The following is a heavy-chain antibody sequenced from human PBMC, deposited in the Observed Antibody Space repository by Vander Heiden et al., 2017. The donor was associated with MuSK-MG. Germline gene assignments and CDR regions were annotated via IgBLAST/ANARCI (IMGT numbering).Heavy chain of an antibody. Sequence: QVQLQQWGAGLLKPSETLSLTCAVYGGSFGGYYWSWIRQPPGKGLEWIGEINHSGSTNYNPSLKSRVTISVDTSKNQFSLKLSSVTAADTAVYYCARGKITIFGVAFYYYYGMDVWGQGTTVTVSS. CDR1: GGSFGGYY. CDR3: ARGKITIFGVAFYYYYGMDV. D-gene: IGHD3-3*01. J-gene: IGHJ6*02. CDR2: INHSGST. V-gene: IGHV4-34*01.